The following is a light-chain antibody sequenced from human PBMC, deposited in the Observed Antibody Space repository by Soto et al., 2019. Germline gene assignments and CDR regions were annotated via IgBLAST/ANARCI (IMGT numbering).Light chain of an antibody. CDR2: GAS. CDR3: QQSYSLPLT. J-gene: IGKJ3*01. V-gene: IGKV1-39*01. CDR1: QSKGTN. Sequence: DFKMTKLPSSRSASVENGVPFTSRSSQSKGTNLNWYQQKPGKALKLVIYGASNLQSGVPPRFSGSGSGSEFTLTISGLQPDDFAIYFCQQSYSLPLTFGPGTKVDV.